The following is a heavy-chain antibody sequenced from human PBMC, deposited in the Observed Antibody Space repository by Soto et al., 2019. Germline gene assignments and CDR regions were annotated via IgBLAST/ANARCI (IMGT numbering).Heavy chain of an antibody. Sequence: GGSLRLSCAASGFTFSSYGMHWVRQAPGKGLEWVAVISYDGSNKYYADSVKGRFTISRDNSKNTLYLQMNSLRAEDTAVYYCARGDYYDSSGYYPLYYYYGMDVWGQGTTVTVSS. CDR1: GFTFSSYG. J-gene: IGHJ6*02. V-gene: IGHV3-30*03. D-gene: IGHD3-22*01. CDR2: ISYDGSNK. CDR3: ARGDYYDSSGYYPLYYYYGMDV.